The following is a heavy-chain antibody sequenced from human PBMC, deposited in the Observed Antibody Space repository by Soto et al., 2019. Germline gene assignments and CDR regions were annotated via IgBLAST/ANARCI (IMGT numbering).Heavy chain of an antibody. CDR3: AREKGQQLVRGYYYYGMDV. V-gene: IGHV4-59*01. J-gene: IGHJ6*02. Sequence: SETLSLTCTVSGGSISSYYWSWIRQPPGKGLEWIGYIYYSGSTNYNPSLKSRVTISVDTSKNQFSLKLSSVTAADTAVYYCAREKGQQLVRGYYYYGMDVWGQGTTVTVSS. CDR2: IYYSGST. CDR1: GGSISSYY. D-gene: IGHD6-13*01.